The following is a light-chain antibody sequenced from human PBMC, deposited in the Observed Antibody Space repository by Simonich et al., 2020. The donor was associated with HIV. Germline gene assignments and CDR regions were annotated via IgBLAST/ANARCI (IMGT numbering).Light chain of an antibody. J-gene: IGKJ2*01. CDR2: AAS. CDR3: HQSYSNPRT. Sequence: DIQMTQSPSSLSASVGYRVTVACRESQSIRTYLNWYQQKPGKAPKLLIYAASSLQSGVPSRFSGSGSGTDFTLTINSLQPEDFATYYCHQSYSNPRTFGQGTKLEIK. CDR1: QSIRTY. V-gene: IGKV1-39*01.